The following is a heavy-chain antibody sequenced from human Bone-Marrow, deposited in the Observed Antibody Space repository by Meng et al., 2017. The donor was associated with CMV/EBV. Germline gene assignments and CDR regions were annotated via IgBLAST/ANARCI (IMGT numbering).Heavy chain of an antibody. Sequence: ASVKVSCKASGYTFTSYGISWVRQAPGQGLEWMGWIRAYNGNTNYAQKLQGRVTMTTDTSTSTAYMELRSLRSDDTSVYYYARDLKWELLRAAPKPDYWGQGMLVTVSS. CDR2: IRAYNGNT. CDR3: ARDLKWELLRAAPKPDY. J-gene: IGHJ4*02. D-gene: IGHD1-26*01. V-gene: IGHV1-18*01. CDR1: GYTFTSYG.